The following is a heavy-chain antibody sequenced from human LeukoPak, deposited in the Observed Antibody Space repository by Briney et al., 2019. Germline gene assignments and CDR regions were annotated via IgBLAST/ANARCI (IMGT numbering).Heavy chain of an antibody. Sequence: GGSLRLSCAASGFTFSSYAMHWVRQAPGKGLEWVAVISYDGSNKYYADSVKGRFTISRDNSKNTLYLQMNSLRAEDTAVYYCARAHIVVVVAGAFDIWGQGTMVTVSS. J-gene: IGHJ3*02. D-gene: IGHD2-15*01. V-gene: IGHV3-30-3*01. CDR2: ISYDGSNK. CDR3: ARAHIVVVVAGAFDI. CDR1: GFTFSSYA.